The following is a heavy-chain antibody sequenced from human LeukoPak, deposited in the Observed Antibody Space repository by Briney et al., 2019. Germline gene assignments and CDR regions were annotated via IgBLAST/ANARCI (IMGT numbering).Heavy chain of an antibody. V-gene: IGHV4-34*01. CDR2: INHSGST. CDR3: ARGLRKDY. CDR1: GGAFTGYY. Sequence: SETLSPTCAVYGGAFTGYYWSWIRQPPGNGLEWMGEINHSGSTNYNPSLKSRVTISVDTSKNQFSLKLSSVTAADTAVYYCARGLRKDYWGQGTLVTVSS. J-gene: IGHJ4*02.